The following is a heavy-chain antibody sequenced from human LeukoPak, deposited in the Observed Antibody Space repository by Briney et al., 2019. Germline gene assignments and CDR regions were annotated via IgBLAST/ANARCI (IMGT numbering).Heavy chain of an antibody. Sequence: PSETLSLTCAVSGGSISSSDWWSCVRPPPGKRLEWIGEIYHSGSTNYNPSLKSRVTISVDNPKNQFSLKLTSVTAADTAVYYCARARYSDSSGYYTLDYWGEGTLVTVSS. J-gene: IGHJ4*02. D-gene: IGHD3-22*01. CDR1: GGSISSSDW. V-gene: IGHV4-4*02. CDR3: ARARYSDSSGYYTLDY. CDR2: IYHSGST.